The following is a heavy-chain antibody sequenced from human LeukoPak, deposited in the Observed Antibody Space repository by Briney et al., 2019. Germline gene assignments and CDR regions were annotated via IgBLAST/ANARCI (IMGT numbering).Heavy chain of an antibody. Sequence: PGGSLRLSCAASGFIFSDYYMSWIRQAPGKGLEWVSYISSAGSTIYYADSVKGRFTISRDNAKNSLYLQMNSLRAEDTAVYYCARESQSAHYFDSSGYEDAFDIWGQGTMVTVSS. D-gene: IGHD3-22*01. J-gene: IGHJ3*02. CDR2: ISSAGSTI. V-gene: IGHV3-11*04. CDR1: GFIFSDYY. CDR3: ARESQSAHYFDSSGYEDAFDI.